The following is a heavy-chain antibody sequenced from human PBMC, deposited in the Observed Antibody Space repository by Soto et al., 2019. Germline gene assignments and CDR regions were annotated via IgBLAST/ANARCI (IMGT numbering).Heavy chain of an antibody. CDR3: ASDFWSGYPYYYYYGMDV. CDR1: VYTFTSYA. V-gene: IGHV1-3*01. Sequence: SLKVSCKASVYTFTSYATHWVRQAPGQRLEWMGWINAGNGNTKYSQKFQGRVTITRDTSASTAYMELSSLRSEDTAVYYCASDFWSGYPYYYYYGMDVWGQGTTVTASS. D-gene: IGHD3-3*01. CDR2: INAGNGNT. J-gene: IGHJ6*02.